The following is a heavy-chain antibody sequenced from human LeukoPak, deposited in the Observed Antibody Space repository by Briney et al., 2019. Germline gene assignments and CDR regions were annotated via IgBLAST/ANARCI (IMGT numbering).Heavy chain of an antibody. CDR3: ARTQYQLPFDASDI. CDR1: GGSISSYY. D-gene: IGHD2-2*01. CDR2: IYYSGST. Sequence: SETLSLTCTVSGGSISSYYWSWLRQPPGKGLEWIGDIYYSGSTNYNPSLKSRVTISVDTSKNQFSLKLSSVTASDTAVYYCARTQYQLPFDASDIWGQGTMVTVSS. V-gene: IGHV4-59*01. J-gene: IGHJ3*02.